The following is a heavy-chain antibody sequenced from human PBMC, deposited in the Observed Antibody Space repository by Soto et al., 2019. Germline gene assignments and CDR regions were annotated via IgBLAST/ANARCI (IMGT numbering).Heavy chain of an antibody. CDR1: GFAASRNS. CDR2: SYVGGLR. V-gene: IGHV3-53*01. J-gene: IGHJ3*02. Sequence: GGALRPSCEASGFAASRNSMGLVRLALGKGLGGGPGSYVGGLRYNAASGKARFTITKDNSKNTLCFQRNMLVPGDMAVYYCERLLGYDSSGRHLDAFDIWGQGTMVPVSS. CDR3: ERLLGYDSSGRHLDAFDI. D-gene: IGHD3-22*01.